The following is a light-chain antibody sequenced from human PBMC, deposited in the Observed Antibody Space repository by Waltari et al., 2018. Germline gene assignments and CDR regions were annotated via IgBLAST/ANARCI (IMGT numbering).Light chain of an antibody. CDR2: KVS. J-gene: IGKJ4*01. CDR1: QSLVHSNGYTY. CDR3: MQGTHWPPVT. V-gene: IGKV2-30*02. Sequence: QSASISCRSSQSLVHSNGYTYLNWFHQRPGQSPRRLIYKVSNRDSGVPDRFSGSGSGTDFTLEISRVEAEDIGVYYCMQGTHWPPVTFGGGTKVEIK.